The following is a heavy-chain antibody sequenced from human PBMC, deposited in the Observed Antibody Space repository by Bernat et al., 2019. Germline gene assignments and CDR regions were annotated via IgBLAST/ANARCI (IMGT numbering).Heavy chain of an antibody. J-gene: IGHJ6*03. Sequence: QVQVVQSGDEVKKPGASVKVSCKASGYTFTSYGISWVRQAPGQGLEWMGWISVYNGNTNYAQKLQGRVIMTTDPSTSTAYMELRSLRSDDTAVYYCAGGSAGTYYYYMDVWGKGTTVTVSS. CDR3: AGGSAGTYYYYMDV. V-gene: IGHV1-18*01. CDR2: ISVYNGNT. D-gene: IGHD3-10*01. CDR1: GYTFTSYG.